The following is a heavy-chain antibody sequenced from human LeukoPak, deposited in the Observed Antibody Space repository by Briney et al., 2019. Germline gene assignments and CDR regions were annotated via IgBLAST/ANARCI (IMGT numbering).Heavy chain of an antibody. J-gene: IGHJ4*02. V-gene: IGHV3-23*01. D-gene: IGHD6-13*01. Sequence: GSLRLSSASSGVTFSIDAMSWVRHAPRQGLEWGASISGCGGSTYYADSVKGRFTISRDNAKNSLSLQMNSVRAEDTAVYYCARVGAAGISHYFDYWGQGTLVTVSS. CDR3: ARVGAAGISHYFDY. CDR1: GVTFSIDA. CDR2: ISGCGGST.